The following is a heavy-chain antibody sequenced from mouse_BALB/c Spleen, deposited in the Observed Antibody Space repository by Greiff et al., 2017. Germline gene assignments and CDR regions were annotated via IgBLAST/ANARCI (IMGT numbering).Heavy chain of an antibody. J-gene: IGHJ3*01. CDR3: IDYDWFAY. CDR2: IDPENGDT. D-gene: IGHD2-4*01. V-gene: IGHV14-4*02. Sequence: VQLQQSGAELVRSGASVKLSCTASGFNIKDYYMHWVKQRPEQGLEWIGWIDPENGDTEYAPKFQGKATMTADTSSNTAYLQLSSLTSEDTAVYYCIDYDWFAYWGQGTLVTVSA. CDR1: GFNIKDYY.